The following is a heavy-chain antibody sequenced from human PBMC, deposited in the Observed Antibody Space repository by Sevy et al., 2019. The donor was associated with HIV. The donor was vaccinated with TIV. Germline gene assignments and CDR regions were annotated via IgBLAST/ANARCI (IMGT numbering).Heavy chain of an antibody. J-gene: IGHJ6*02. V-gene: IGHV3-7*03. CDR1: GFAFNSYW. CDR2: IREDGSEK. D-gene: IGHD3-10*01. CDR3: ARDWRGYIGSGSDYYYYGMDV. Sequence: GGSLRLSCAASGFAFNSYWMSWVRQAPGMGLQWVGTIREDGSEKYYLDSMKGRFTISRDNDKNSLYLQMNSLRAEDTAVYYCARDWRGYIGSGSDYYYYGMDVWGQGTTVTVSS.